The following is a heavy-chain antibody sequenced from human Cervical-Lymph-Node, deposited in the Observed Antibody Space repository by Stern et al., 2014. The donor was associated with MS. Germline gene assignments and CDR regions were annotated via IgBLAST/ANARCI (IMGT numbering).Heavy chain of an antibody. Sequence: QITLKESGPALVKPTQTLKLACTFSGVSLSTSGMCVSWIRQPPGKALEWLARIDWDDDEYYNTSMKTRLTITKDTSKNQVVLTMTNMDPVDTATYYCARHLWTSVTNWGQGTLVTVSS. CDR3: ARHLWTSVTN. V-gene: IGHV2-70*15. D-gene: IGHD4-17*01. CDR2: IDWDDDE. CDR1: GVSLSTSGMC. J-gene: IGHJ4*02.